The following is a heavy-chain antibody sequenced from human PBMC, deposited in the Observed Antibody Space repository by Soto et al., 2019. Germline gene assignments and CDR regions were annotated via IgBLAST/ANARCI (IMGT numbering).Heavy chain of an antibody. CDR1: GFTFSSYA. CDR2: ISYDGSNK. D-gene: IGHD6-13*01. J-gene: IGHJ4*02. Sequence: QVQLVESGGGVVQPGRSLRLSCAASGFTFSSYAMHWVRQAPGKGLEWVTVISYDGSNKYYVDSVKGRFTISRDNSKNTLYLQMNRLRAEDTAVYYCARDSPGGGMSAADPWYFDYWGQGTLVTVSS. CDR3: ARDSPGGGMSAADPWYFDY. V-gene: IGHV3-30-3*01.